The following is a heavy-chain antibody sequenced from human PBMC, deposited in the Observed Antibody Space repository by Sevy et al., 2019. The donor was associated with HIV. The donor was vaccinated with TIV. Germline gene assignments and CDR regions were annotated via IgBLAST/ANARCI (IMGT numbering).Heavy chain of an antibody. D-gene: IGHD3-16*01. J-gene: IGHJ3*02. Sequence: GGCLRLSCAASGFTFSDYAMHWVRQVPGKGLEWVSGISWNSGATGYADSVRDRFTISRDNTKNSLYLQMNSLRVEDTAFYYCGRAQPYCVVERCYGGSVNAFDIWGQGTMVTVSS. V-gene: IGHV3-9*01. CDR3: GRAQPYCVVERCYGGSVNAFDI. CDR1: GFTFSDYA. CDR2: ISWNSGAT.